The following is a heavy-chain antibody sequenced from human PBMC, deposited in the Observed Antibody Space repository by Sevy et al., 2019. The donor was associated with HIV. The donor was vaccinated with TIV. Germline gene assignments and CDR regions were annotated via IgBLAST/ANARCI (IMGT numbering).Heavy chain of an antibody. D-gene: IGHD4-17*01. V-gene: IGHV3-33*01. J-gene: IGHJ4*02. Sequence: GGSLRLSCAASGFTFSSYGMHWVRQAPGKGLEWVEGIWYDGSNKYYADSVKGRFTISRDNSKNTLYLQMNSLRAEDTAVYYCARDPYGDYADYWGQGTLVTVSS. CDR3: ARDPYGDYADY. CDR1: GFTFSSYG. CDR2: IWYDGSNK.